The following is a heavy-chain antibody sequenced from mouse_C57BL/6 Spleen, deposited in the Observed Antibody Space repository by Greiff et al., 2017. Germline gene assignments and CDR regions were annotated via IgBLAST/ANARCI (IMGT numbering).Heavy chain of an antibody. CDR3: AREGDFYQGFAY. V-gene: IGHV1-20*01. CDR2: INPYNGDT. D-gene: IGHD1-1*01. J-gene: IGHJ3*01. CDR1: GYSFTGYF. Sequence: VQLKQSGPELVKPGDSVKISCKASGYSFTGYFMNWVMQSHGKSLEWIGRINPYNGDTFYNQKFKGKATLTVDKSSSTAHMELRSLTSEDSAVYYCAREGDFYQGFAYWGQGTLVTVSA.